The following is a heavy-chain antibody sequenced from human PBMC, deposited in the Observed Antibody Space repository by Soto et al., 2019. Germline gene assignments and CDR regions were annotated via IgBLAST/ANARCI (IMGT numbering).Heavy chain of an antibody. CDR2: ISSQGGST. V-gene: IGHV3-64D*06. Sequence: PGGSLRLSCSVSGFTFSDYSMHWVRQAPGKGLECVASISSQGGSTYYADSVRDRFVVTRDRSNTLYLQLSSLRVEDTAVYYCVKPGRWPQTAGTFDVWGQGTLVTVSS. D-gene: IGHD2-21*02. CDR1: GFTFSDYS. J-gene: IGHJ3*01. CDR3: VKPGRWPQTAGTFDV.